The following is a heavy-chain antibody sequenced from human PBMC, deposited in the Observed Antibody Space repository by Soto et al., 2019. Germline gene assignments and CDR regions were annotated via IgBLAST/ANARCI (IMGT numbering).Heavy chain of an antibody. CDR2: IIPILGIA. J-gene: IGHJ4*02. CDR1: GGNFSSYT. CDR3: ARGGGISYSYGWGIDY. Sequence: QVQLVQSGAEVKKPGSSVKVSCKASGGNFSSYTISWVRQAPGQGLEWMGRIIPILGIANYAQKLQGRVTITADKSTSTAYMELSSLRSEDTAVYYCARGGGISYSYGWGIDYWGQGTLVTVSS. V-gene: IGHV1-69*02. D-gene: IGHD5-18*01.